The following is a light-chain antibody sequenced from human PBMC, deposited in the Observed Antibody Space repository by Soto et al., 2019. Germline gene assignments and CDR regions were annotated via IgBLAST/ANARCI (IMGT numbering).Light chain of an antibody. Sequence: SYELTQPSSVSVSPGQTARITCAGDVLAKEYVRWFQQKAGQAPVVVIYRDSQRPSGIPERFSGSSSGTTVTLTISGAQVEDEADYYRYSAADNNRLFGGGTKVTV. CDR1: VLAKEY. CDR2: RDS. J-gene: IGLJ2*01. V-gene: IGLV3-27*01. CDR3: YSAADNNRL.